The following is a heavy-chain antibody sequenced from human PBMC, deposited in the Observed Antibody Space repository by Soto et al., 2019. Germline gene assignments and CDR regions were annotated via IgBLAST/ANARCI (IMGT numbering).Heavy chain of an antibody. D-gene: IGHD4-17*01. CDR1: GGSISSGGYY. J-gene: IGHJ4*02. CDR3: AREGAPWGDYGRTLDY. CDR2: IYYSGST. V-gene: IGHV4-31*03. Sequence: QVQLQESGPGLVKPSQTLSLTCTVSGGSISSGGYYWSWIHQHPGKGLEWIGYIYYSGSTYYNPSLKSRLTISVDTSKNQFSLKLSSVTAADTAVYYCAREGAPWGDYGRTLDYWGQGTLVTVSS.